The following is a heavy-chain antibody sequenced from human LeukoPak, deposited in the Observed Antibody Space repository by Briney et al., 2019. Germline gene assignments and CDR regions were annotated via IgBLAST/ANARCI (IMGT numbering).Heavy chain of an antibody. D-gene: IGHD5-18*01. J-gene: IGHJ6*02. Sequence: SETLSLTCTVSGGSISSYYWSWIRQPPGKGLEWIGYIYYSGSTNYNPSLKSRVTISVDTSKNQFSLELSSVTAADTAVYYCASATRGYSYGSRYYYYGMDVWGQGTTVTVSS. CDR1: GGSISSYY. V-gene: IGHV4-59*01. CDR2: IYYSGST. CDR3: ASATRGYSYGSRYYYYGMDV.